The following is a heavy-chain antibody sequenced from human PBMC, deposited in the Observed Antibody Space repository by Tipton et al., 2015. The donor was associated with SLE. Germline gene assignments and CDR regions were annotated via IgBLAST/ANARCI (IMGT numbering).Heavy chain of an antibody. CDR3: ARAGEMATIPSAFDM. Sequence: QSGAEVKKPGSSVKVSCKASGGTFNSYSISWVRQAPGQGLEWMGGIIPMFGTANYAQKFQGRVTVTADRSTSTAYMELSSLRSEDTAMYYCARAGEMATIPSAFDMWGQGTLVTVSP. V-gene: IGHV1-69*01. D-gene: IGHD5-24*01. CDR1: GGTFNSYS. CDR2: IIPMFGTA. J-gene: IGHJ3*02.